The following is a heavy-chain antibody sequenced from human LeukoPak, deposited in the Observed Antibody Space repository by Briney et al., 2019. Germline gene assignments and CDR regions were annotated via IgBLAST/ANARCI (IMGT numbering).Heavy chain of an antibody. CDR1: GGSISSGGYY. CDR3: ARDLAIVVVVAATPERYFDL. Sequence: SETLSLTCTVSGGSISSGGYYWSWIRQHPGKGLEWIGYIYYSGSTYYNPSLKSRVTISVDTSKNQFSLKLSSVTAADTAVYYCARDLAIVVVVAATPERYFDLWGRGTLVTVSS. CDR2: IYYSGST. J-gene: IGHJ2*01. D-gene: IGHD2-15*01. V-gene: IGHV4-31*03.